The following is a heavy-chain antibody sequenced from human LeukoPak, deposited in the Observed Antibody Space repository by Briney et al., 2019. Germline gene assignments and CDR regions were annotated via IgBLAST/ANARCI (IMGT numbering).Heavy chain of an antibody. Sequence: ASETLSLTCTVSGGSISTITYYWGWVRQSPEKGLEWLTTIYYSASIYYSPSLKSRLTISIDTSKSFSLKLSSVTAADTALYYCARHGSKTGPPTYWGQGTLVTVSS. CDR2: IYYSASI. J-gene: IGHJ4*02. CDR1: GGSISTITYY. CDR3: ARHGSKTGPPTY. V-gene: IGHV4-39*01. D-gene: IGHD7-27*01.